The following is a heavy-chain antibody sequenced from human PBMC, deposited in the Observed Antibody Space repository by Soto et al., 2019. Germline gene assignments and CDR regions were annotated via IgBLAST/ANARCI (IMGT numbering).Heavy chain of an antibody. CDR3: ARVSEMGTVTEGFYYYMDV. J-gene: IGHJ6*03. CDR1: GGTFSNYT. Sequence: QVQLVQSGAEVKKPGSSVKVSCKASGGTFSNYTISWVRQAPGQGLEWMGRIIPILNIANYAQKLQGRVTITADKSTTAAYMELSSLRSEDTAVYYCARVSEMGTVTEGFYYYMDVWGKGTTVTVSS. D-gene: IGHD4-17*01. CDR2: IIPILNIA. V-gene: IGHV1-69*02.